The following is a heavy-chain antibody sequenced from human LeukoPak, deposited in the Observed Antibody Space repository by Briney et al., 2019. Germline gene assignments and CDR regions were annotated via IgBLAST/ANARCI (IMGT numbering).Heavy chain of an antibody. D-gene: IGHD5-18*01. CDR2: IYYNGNT. J-gene: IGHJ4*02. CDR3: ARRRYNYDY. Sequence: SETLSLTCTVSGGSISSYYWSWIRQPPGKGLEWIGYIYYNGNTIYNPSLKSRVTISIDTSKNQFSLKLSSVTAADTAVYYCARRRYNYDYWGQGTLVTVSS. CDR1: GGSISSYY. V-gene: IGHV4-59*01.